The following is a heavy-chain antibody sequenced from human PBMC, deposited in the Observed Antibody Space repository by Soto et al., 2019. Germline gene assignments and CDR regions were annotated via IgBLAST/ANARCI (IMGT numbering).Heavy chain of an antibody. D-gene: IGHD3-22*01. CDR3: AKDSEITMIVVVITGVDY. Sequence: GGSLRLSCAASGFTFSSYAMSWVRQAPGKGLEWVSAVSGSGGSTYYADSVKGRFTISRDNSKNTLYLQMNSLRAEDTAVYYCAKDSEITMIVVVITGVDYWGQGTLVTVSS. V-gene: IGHV3-23*01. CDR1: GFTFSSYA. CDR2: VSGSGGST. J-gene: IGHJ4*02.